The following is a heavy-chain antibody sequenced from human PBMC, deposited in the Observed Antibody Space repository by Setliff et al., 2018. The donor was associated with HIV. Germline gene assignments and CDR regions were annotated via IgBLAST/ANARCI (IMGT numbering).Heavy chain of an antibody. V-gene: IGHV1-2*06. CDR2: INPNSGAT. CDR3: AREDGSYDGGRGAFEI. Sequence: WASVKVSCKASGYIFSDYYIHWVRQTPGQGLEWMGRINPNSGATDYAQEFQGRVSMTRDTSIRTVYMELSRLRSDDTALYYCAREDGSYDGGRGAFEIWGQGTMVTVSS. J-gene: IGHJ3*02. CDR1: GYIFSDYY. D-gene: IGHD1-26*01.